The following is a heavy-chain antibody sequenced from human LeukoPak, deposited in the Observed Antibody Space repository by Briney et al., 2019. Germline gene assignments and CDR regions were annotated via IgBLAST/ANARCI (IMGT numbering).Heavy chain of an antibody. CDR1: GGTFSDYT. CDR3: ARDGFMGPSAINY. CDR2: IIPMLGTS. D-gene: IGHD2-2*02. Sequence: SVKVSCKASGGTFSDYTISWVRPAPGQRLEWMGRIIPMLGTSNYGQNFQGREGRVTFTADMSTATAYMELTSLTSEDTAVYYCARDGFMGPSAINYWGQGTLVTVSS. V-gene: IGHV1-69*08. J-gene: IGHJ4*02.